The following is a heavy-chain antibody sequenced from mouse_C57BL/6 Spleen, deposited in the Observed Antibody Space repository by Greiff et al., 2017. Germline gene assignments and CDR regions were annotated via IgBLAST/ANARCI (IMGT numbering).Heavy chain of an antibody. CDR1: GYTFTSYW. D-gene: IGHD1-1*01. J-gene: IGHJ2*01. V-gene: IGHV1-50*01. CDR2: IDPSDSYT. CDR3: ARGGANYYGSSDY. Sequence: QVQLQQPGAELVKPGASVKLSCKASGYTFTSYWMQWVKQRPGQGLEWIGEIDPSDSYTNYNQKFKGKATLTVDTSSSTAYMQLSSLTSEDSAVYYCARGGANYYGSSDYWGQGTTLTVSS.